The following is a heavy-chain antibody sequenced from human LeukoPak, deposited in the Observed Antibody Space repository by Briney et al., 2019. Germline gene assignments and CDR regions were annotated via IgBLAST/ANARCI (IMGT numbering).Heavy chain of an antibody. CDR2: IYSGDST. CDR1: GFTVSRNY. J-gene: IGHJ4*02. V-gene: IGHV3-66*04. Sequence: GGSLRLSCAASGFTVSRNYMSWVRQAPGKGLEWVSLIYSGDSTYYADSVKGRFTISRDNSKNTLYLQMNSLRAEDTAVYYCASQSTVTASAPLDYWGQGTLVTVSP. D-gene: IGHD4-17*01. CDR3: ASQSTVTASAPLDY.